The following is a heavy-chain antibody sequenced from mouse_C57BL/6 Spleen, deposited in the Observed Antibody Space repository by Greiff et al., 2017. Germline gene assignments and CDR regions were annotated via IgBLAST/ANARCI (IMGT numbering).Heavy chain of an antibody. J-gene: IGHJ4*01. D-gene: IGHD3-1*01. CDR1: GYAFSSYW. CDR2: IYPGDGDT. CDR3: ARSGPMDY. V-gene: IGHV1-80*01. Sequence: VQLKESGAELVKPGASVKISCKASGYAFSSYWMNWVKQRPGRGLEWIGQIYPGDGDTNYNGKFKGKATLTAAKSSSTAYMQLSSLTSEDSAVYFCARSGPMDYWGQGTSVTVSS.